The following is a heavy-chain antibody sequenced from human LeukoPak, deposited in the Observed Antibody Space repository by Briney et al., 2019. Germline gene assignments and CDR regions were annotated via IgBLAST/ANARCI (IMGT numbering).Heavy chain of an antibody. Sequence: GGSLRLSCAASGFTFSSYGMHWVRQAPGKGLEWVAVISCDGSNKYYADSVKGRFTISRDNSKNTLYLQMNSLRAEDTAVYYCAKVGSYGGIVVVTAIGYWGQGTLVTVSS. J-gene: IGHJ4*02. D-gene: IGHD2-21*02. CDR1: GFTFSSYG. CDR2: ISCDGSNK. V-gene: IGHV3-30*18. CDR3: AKVGSYGGIVVVTAIGY.